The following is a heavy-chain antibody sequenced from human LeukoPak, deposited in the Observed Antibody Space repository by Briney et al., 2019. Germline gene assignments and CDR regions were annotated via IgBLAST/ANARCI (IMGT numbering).Heavy chain of an antibody. CDR1: GFTFSDYF. V-gene: IGHV3-11*01. Sequence: GGSLRLSCAASGFTFSDYFMSWIRQAPGKGLEWVSYISSSGSTIYYADSVKGRFTISRDNAKNSLYLQVNSLRAEDTAVYYCARDNSVRDEAWWFNPWGQGTLVTVSS. CDR2: ISSSGSTI. CDR3: ARDNSVRDEAWWFNP. J-gene: IGHJ5*02. D-gene: IGHD5-24*01.